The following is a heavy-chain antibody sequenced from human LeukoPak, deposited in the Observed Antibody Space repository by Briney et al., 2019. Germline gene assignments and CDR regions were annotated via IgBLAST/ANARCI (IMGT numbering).Heavy chain of an antibody. CDR2: IHYSGRT. V-gene: IGHV4-59*11. J-gene: IGHJ3*02. CDR3: ARLLDNDSSGDPDTFDM. D-gene: IGHD3-22*01. Sequence: SETLSLTCSVSGGSISRHFWSWIRQPPGKGLEWITFIHYSGRTKYNPSLQSRVTISIDTSENNFSLRLTSVTAADAAVYYCARLLDNDSSGDPDTFDMWGQGTVVSVSS. CDR1: GGSISRHF.